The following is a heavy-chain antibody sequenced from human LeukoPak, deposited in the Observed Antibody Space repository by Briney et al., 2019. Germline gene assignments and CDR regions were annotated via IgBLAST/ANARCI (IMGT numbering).Heavy chain of an antibody. CDR3: ASSSSSFYYYYYMDV. V-gene: IGHV4-38-2*01. Sequence: SETLSLTCAVSGYSISSGYYWGWIRQPPGKGLEWIGSTYHSGSTYYNPSLKSRVTISVDTSKNQFSLKLSSVTAADTAVYYCASSSSSFYYYYYMDVWSKGTTVTVSS. CDR2: TYHSGST. J-gene: IGHJ6*03. CDR1: GYSISSGYY. D-gene: IGHD6-6*01.